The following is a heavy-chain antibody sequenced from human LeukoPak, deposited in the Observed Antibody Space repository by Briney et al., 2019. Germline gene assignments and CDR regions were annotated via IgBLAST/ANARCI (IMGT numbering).Heavy chain of an antibody. CDR2: IYYTGST. CDR3: ARVPVNIWENWFDP. Sequence: PSETLSLTCTVSGGSISSSSYSWGWIRQPPGKGLEWIGNIYYTGSTYCNPSLKSRVTISVDTSKNQFSLKLSSVTAADTAVYYCARVPVNIWENWFDPWGQGTLVTVSS. CDR1: GGSISSSSYS. V-gene: IGHV4-39*07. D-gene: IGHD1-26*01. J-gene: IGHJ5*02.